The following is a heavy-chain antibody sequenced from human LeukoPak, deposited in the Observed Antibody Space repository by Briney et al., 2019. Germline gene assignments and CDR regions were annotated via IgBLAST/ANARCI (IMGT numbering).Heavy chain of an antibody. CDR2: IYSAGNT. CDR3: ARGGTPGYSSGRIDY. CDR1: GFTVSSNY. V-gene: IGHV3-53*04. Sequence: GSLRLSCVASGFTVSSNYMSWVRQAPGRGLEWVSVIYSAGNTYYADSVKGRFTISRHNSDNTLYLHMNSLRVEDTAVYFCARGGTPGYSSGRIDYWGQGTLVTVSS. D-gene: IGHD6-19*01. J-gene: IGHJ4*02.